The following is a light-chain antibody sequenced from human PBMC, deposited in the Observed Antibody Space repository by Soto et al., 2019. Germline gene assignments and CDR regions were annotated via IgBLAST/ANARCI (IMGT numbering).Light chain of an antibody. CDR2: EVI. V-gene: IGLV2-14*01. J-gene: IGLJ2*01. CDR3: CSYTSTYTLV. Sequence: QSALTQPASVSGSPGQSITISCTGTSSDIGTYNSVSWYQHHPGKAPKLLIFEVIDRPSGVSDRFSGSKSGNTASLTISGLQPEDEADYYCCSYTSTYTLVFGGGTMLIVL. CDR1: SSDIGTYNS.